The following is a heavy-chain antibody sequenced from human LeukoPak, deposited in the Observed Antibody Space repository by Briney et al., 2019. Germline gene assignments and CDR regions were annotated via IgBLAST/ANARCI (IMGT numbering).Heavy chain of an antibody. D-gene: IGHD3-22*01. V-gene: IGHV3-21*01. Sequence: GGSLRLSCAASAFTFSSYSMDWVRQAPGKGLEWVSSISSGSSYIYYADSVKGRFTISRDNAKNSLYLQMNSLRAEDTAVYYCARTFSDYDSSGYYYTLDYWGQGTLVTVSS. CDR2: ISSGSSYI. CDR1: AFTFSSYS. CDR3: ARTFSDYDSSGYYYTLDY. J-gene: IGHJ4*02.